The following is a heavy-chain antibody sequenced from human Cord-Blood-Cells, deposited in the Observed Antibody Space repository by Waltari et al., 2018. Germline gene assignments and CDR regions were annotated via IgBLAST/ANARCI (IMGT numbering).Heavy chain of an antibody. CDR1: GGSISSGDSY. CDR2: IYYSGST. D-gene: IGHD6-13*01. J-gene: IGHJ4*02. CDR3: ARDYVGVGHPGAAAHIDY. V-gene: IGHV4-30-4*01. Sequence: QVQLQESGPGLVKPSQTLSLTGTVSGGSISSGDSYCSWTRQPPGQGLEWIGYIYYSGSTYYNPSLKSRVTISVDTSKNQFSLKLSSVTAADTAVYYCARDYVGVGHPGAAAHIDYWGQGTLVTVSS.